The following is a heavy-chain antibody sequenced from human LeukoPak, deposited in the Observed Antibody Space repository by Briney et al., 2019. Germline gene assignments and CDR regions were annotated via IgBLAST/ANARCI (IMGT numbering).Heavy chain of an antibody. J-gene: IGHJ3*02. CDR2: IYPSDSDT. CDR3: ARRYCSSTSCNHDAFDI. Sequence: GESLKISCKGSGYSFTSYWIGWVRQMPGKGPEWVGIIYPSDSDTRYSPSFQGQVSISADKSISTAYLQWNSLKASDTAMYYCARRYCSSTSCNHDAFDIWGQGTLVTVSS. V-gene: IGHV5-51*01. D-gene: IGHD2-2*01. CDR1: GYSFTSYW.